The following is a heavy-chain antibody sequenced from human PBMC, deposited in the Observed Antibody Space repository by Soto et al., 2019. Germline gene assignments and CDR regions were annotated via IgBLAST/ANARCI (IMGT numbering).Heavy chain of an antibody. CDR3: ARESGSYQFDP. CDR2: VYHNGAS. CDR1: GDSVSSDRYY. D-gene: IGHD1-26*01. Sequence: PSETLSLTCSVSGDSVSSDRYYWNWIRQPPGKGLEWIGYVYHNGASKYNPSLKSRVSISVDTSKNQFSLNLSSVTAADTAVYYCARESGSYQFDPWGQGTLVTVPS. J-gene: IGHJ5*02. V-gene: IGHV4-61*01.